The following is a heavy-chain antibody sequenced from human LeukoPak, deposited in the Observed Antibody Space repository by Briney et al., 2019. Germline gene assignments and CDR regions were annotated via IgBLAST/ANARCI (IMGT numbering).Heavy chain of an antibody. D-gene: IGHD3-10*01. CDR3: ARHYYYGSGSYYYMDV. J-gene: IGHJ6*03. CDR2: INHSGST. CDR1: GGSFSGYY. V-gene: IGHV4-34*01. Sequence: PSETLSLTCAVYGGSFSGYYWSWIRQPPGKGLEWIGEINHSGSTNYNPSLKSRVTISVDTSKNQFSLKLSSVTAADTAVYYCARHYYYGSGSYYYMDVWGKGTTVTVSS.